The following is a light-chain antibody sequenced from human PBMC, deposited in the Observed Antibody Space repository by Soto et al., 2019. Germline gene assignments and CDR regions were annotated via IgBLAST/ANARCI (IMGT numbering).Light chain of an antibody. V-gene: IGKV3-20*01. CDR1: QSVSSNF. J-gene: IGKJ5*01. Sequence: EIVLTQSPGTLSLSPGERATLSCRASQSVSSNFLAWYQQKPGQAPRLLIYGASSRATGIPDRFSGGGSGTDFTLTISRLESEDFAVYYCQQYGTSSITFGQGTRLE. CDR3: QQYGTSSIT. CDR2: GAS.